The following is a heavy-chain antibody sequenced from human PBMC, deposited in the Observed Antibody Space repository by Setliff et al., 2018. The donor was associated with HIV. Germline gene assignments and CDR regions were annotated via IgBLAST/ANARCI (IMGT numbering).Heavy chain of an antibody. D-gene: IGHD2-15*01. CDR1: GGSISSYY. V-gene: IGHV4-59*01. J-gene: IGHJ3*02. CDR2: IYYSGST. CDR3: ARNPCSGGSCPDAFDI. Sequence: PSETLSLTCTVSGGSISSYYWSWIRQPPGKGLEWIGYIYYSGSTNYNHSLKSRVTISVDTSKNQFYLKLSSVTAADTAVYYCARNPCSGGSCPDAFDIWGQGTMVTVSS.